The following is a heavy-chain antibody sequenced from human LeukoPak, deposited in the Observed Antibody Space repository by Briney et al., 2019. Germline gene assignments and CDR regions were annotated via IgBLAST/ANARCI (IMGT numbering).Heavy chain of an antibody. J-gene: IGHJ4*02. V-gene: IGHV3-33*01. D-gene: IGHD3-3*01. CDR3: ARETHDFWSGYLTYYFGY. CDR1: GFTFSSYG. Sequence: PGRSLRLSCAASGFTFSSYGMHWVRQAPGKGLEWVAVIWYDGSNKYYADSVKGRFTISRDNSKNTLYLQMNSLRAEDTAVYYCARETHDFWSGYLTYYFGYWGQGTLVTVSS. CDR2: IWYDGSNK.